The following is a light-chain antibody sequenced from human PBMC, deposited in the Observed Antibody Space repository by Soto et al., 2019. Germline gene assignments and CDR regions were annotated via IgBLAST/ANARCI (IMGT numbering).Light chain of an antibody. V-gene: IGKV1-5*01. J-gene: IGKJ4*01. CDR2: DAS. Sequence: DIQMTQSPSTLSASVGDRVTVTCRASQSINTWLAWYQQKPGKAPKLLIYDASSLQSGVPSRFTGRGSGTEFTLTISSLQPDDFATYYCLQDYNYPLTFGGGTKVDI. CDR1: QSINTW. CDR3: LQDYNYPLT.